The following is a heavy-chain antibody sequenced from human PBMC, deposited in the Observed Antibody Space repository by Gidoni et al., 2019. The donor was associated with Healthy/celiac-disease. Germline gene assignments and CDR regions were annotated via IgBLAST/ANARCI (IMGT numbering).Heavy chain of an antibody. D-gene: IGHD3-10*01. Sequence: QVQLQESGPGLVKPSQTLSLTCTVSGGSISSGSYYWSWIRQPAGKGLEWIGRIYTSGSTNYNPSLKSRFTISVDTSKNQFSLKLSSVTAADTAVYYCARDFMVRGVIKGGMDVWGQGTTVTVSS. CDR3: ARDFMVRGVIKGGMDV. CDR1: GGSISSGSYY. V-gene: IGHV4-61*02. J-gene: IGHJ6*02. CDR2: IYTSGST.